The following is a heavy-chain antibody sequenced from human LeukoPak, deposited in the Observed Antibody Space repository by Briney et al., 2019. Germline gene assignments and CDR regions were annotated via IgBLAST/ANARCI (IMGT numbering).Heavy chain of an antibody. CDR3: ARDRARYYYDSSGYPGNYYYYGMDV. J-gene: IGHJ6*02. CDR1: GGTFSSYA. V-gene: IGHV1-69*13. D-gene: IGHD3-22*01. Sequence: ASVKVSCKASGGTFSSYAISWVRQAPGQGLEWMGGIIPIFGTANYAQKFQGRVTITADESTSTAYMELSSLRSEDTAVYYCARDRARYYYDSSGYPGNYYYYGMDVWGQGTTVTVSS. CDR2: IIPIFGTA.